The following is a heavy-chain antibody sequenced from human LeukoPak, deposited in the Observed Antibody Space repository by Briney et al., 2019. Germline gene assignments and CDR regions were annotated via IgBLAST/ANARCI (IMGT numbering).Heavy chain of an antibody. CDR2: ISSSSSYI. J-gene: IGHJ5*02. CDR3: ARADGGSYWFDP. Sequence: TGGSLRLSCAASGFTFSSYSMNWVRQAPGKGLEWVSSISSSSSYIYYADSVKGRFTISRDNAKNSLYLQMNSLRAEDTAVYYCARADGGSYWFDPWGQGTLVTVSS. CDR1: GFTFSSYS. D-gene: IGHD1-26*01. V-gene: IGHV3-21*01.